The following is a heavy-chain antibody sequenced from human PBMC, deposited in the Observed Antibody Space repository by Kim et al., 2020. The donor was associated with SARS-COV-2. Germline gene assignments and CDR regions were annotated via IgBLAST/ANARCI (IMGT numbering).Heavy chain of an antibody. J-gene: IGHJ4*02. CDR1: GFPFTDFY. D-gene: IGHD5-12*01. Sequence: ASVKVSCKASGFPFTDFYMHWVRQAPGQGLEWMGLINPTNGNTWYAQKFQGRITMTGATSTNTIYMELHSLKSDDSALYYCSRMASSGSFDSWGPGTLVT. CDR3: SRMASSGSFDS. CDR2: INPTNGNT. V-gene: IGHV1-46*03.